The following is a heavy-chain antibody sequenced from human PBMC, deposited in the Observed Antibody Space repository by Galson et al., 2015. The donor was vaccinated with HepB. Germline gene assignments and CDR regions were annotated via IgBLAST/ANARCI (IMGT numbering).Heavy chain of an antibody. CDR1: GFTFHNFD. V-gene: IGHV3-13*05. D-gene: IGHD1-1*01. Sequence: FPGLSWATPGFTFHNFDFSWVRQTAGKGLGWGSGFCKGGGPDYPGAVEGRFTISRENAQNSGFLQMNSLRDGDTAVYYCARESGTPGNWYFDLWGRGTVVIVSS. J-gene: IGHJ2*01. CDR2: FCKGGGP. CDR3: ARESGTPGNWYFDL.